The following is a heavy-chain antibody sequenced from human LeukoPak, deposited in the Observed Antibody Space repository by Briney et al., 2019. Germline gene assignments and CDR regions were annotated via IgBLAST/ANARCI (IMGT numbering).Heavy chain of an antibody. CDR2: ISSNGGST. V-gene: IGHV3-64*01. J-gene: IGHJ4*02. Sequence: PGGSLRLSCAASGFTFSSYAMHWVRQAPGKGLEYVSAISSNGGSTYYANSVKGRFTISRDNSKNTLYLQMNSLRAEDTAVYYCARVRYRLAETYIDYWGQGTLVTVSS. D-gene: IGHD3-16*01. CDR3: ARVRYRLAETYIDY. CDR1: GFTFSSYA.